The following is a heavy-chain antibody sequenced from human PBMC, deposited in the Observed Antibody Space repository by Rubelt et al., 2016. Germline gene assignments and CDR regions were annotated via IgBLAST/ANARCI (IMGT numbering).Heavy chain of an antibody. D-gene: IGHD2-15*01. CDR1: GYSFTRYW. J-gene: IGHJ5*02. CDR3: ARSVPRLVDAGNWVDP. CDR2: IYPGDSDT. Sequence: EVQLVQSGAEVKKPGESLKISCKGSGYSFTRYWIGWVRQLPGKGLEWMGIIYPGDSDTRYSPSFEGQVTISADKSINTAYLNWSSQKASNTGIYYCARSVPRLVDAGNWVDPWGQGTLVTVSS. V-gene: IGHV5-51*01.